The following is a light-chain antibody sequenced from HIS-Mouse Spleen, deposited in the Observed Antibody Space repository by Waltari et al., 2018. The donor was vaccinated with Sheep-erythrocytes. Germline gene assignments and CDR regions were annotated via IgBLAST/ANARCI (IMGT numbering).Light chain of an antibody. CDR2: QDS. Sequence: SYELTQPPSVSVSPGPTARTTCPGDKLGDKYACWYQQKPGQSPVLVIYQDSKRPSGIPERFSGSNSGNTATLTISGTQAMDEADYYCQAWDSSTAWNVVFGGGTKLTVL. CDR3: QAWDSSTAWNVV. CDR1: KLGDKY. J-gene: IGLJ2*01. V-gene: IGLV3-1*01.